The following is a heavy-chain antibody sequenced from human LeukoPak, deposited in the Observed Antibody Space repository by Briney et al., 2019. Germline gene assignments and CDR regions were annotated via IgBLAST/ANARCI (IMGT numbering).Heavy chain of an antibody. CDR1: GFTFSSFS. J-gene: IGHJ4*02. V-gene: IGHV3-48*01. CDR3: ARADTYYYDSSGYYY. Sequence: GGSLRLSCAASGFTFSSFSMNWVRQAPGKGLEWVSYINPRSSTIYYTDSVKGRFTISRDNSKNTLYLQMNSLRAEDTAVYYCARADTYYYDSSGYYYWGQGTLVTVSS. CDR2: INPRSSTI. D-gene: IGHD3-22*01.